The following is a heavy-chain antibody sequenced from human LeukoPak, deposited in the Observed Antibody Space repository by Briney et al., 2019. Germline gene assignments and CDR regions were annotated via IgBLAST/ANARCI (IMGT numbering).Heavy chain of an antibody. J-gene: IGHJ4*02. V-gene: IGHV1-2*02. CDR1: GYTFTDYY. CDR2: INPNSGVT. D-gene: IGHD6-19*01. CDR3: ARVPSGWHFDY. Sequence: GASVKVSCKASGYTFTDYYLHWVRPAPGQGLEWMGWINPNSGVTNFAQKFQDRVTLTRDTSISTAYMDLSSLTSDDSAVYYCARVPSGWHFDYWGQGTLVIVSS.